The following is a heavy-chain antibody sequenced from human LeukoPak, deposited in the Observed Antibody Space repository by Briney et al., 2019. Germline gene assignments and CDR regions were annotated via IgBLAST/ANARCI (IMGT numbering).Heavy chain of an antibody. CDR3: AKQPQLVYFDY. J-gene: IGHJ4*02. CDR2: MSYDGSNK. Sequence: PGGSLRLSCAASGFTFSSYGMHWVRQAPGKGLEWVAVMSYDGSNKYYADSVKGRFTISRDNSKNTLYLQMNSLRAEDTAVYYCAKQPQLVYFDYWGQGTLVTVSS. CDR1: GFTFSSYG. V-gene: IGHV3-30*18. D-gene: IGHD6-13*01.